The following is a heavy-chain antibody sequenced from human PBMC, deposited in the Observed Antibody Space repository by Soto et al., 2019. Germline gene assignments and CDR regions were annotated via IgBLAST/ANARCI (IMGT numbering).Heavy chain of an antibody. CDR3: ARDGRRDYYYGMDV. V-gene: IGHV4-59*01. D-gene: IGHD1-26*01. CDR2: IYYSGST. Sequence: QVQLQESGPGLVKPSETLSLTCTVSGGSISSYYWSWIRQPPGKGLEWIGYIYYSGSTNYNPSLKSRVTISVDTSKNQFSLKLSSVTAADTAVYYCARDGRRDYYYGMDVWGQGTTVTVSS. CDR1: GGSISSYY. J-gene: IGHJ6*02.